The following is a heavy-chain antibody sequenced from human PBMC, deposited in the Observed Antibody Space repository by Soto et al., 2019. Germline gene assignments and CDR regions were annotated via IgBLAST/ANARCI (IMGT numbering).Heavy chain of an antibody. CDR2: IYYSGST. CDR3: ARRGRDIVVVPAAMYFDY. D-gene: IGHD2-2*01. J-gene: IGHJ4*02. V-gene: IGHV4-39*01. CDR1: GGSISSSSYY. Sequence: SETLSLTCTVSGGSISSSSYYWGWIRQPPGKGLEWIGSIYYSGSTYYTPSLKSRVTISVDTSKNQFSLKLSSVTAADTAVYYCARRGRDIVVVPAAMYFDYWGQGTLVTVSS.